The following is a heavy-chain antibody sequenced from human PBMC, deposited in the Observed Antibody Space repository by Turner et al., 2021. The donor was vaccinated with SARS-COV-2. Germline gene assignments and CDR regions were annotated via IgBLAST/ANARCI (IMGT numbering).Heavy chain of an antibody. V-gene: IGHV3-30*03. Sequence: QVQLVESGGGVVQPGRSLRLSCAASGFTFSSYGMHWVRQAPGKGLEWVAVISYDGSNKYYADSVKGRFTISRDNSKNTLYLQMNSLRAEDTAVYYCARARWHYYDSSGYYPDAFDIWGQGTMVTVSS. CDR2: ISYDGSNK. D-gene: IGHD3-22*01. CDR3: ARARWHYYDSSGYYPDAFDI. CDR1: GFTFSSYG. J-gene: IGHJ3*02.